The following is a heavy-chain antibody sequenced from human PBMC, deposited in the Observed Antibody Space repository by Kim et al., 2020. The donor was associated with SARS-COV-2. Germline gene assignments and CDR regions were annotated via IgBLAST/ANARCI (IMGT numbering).Heavy chain of an antibody. CDR3: AREVNPNWFDP. CDR2: N. V-gene: IGHV6-1*01. Sequence: NDYEVSVKRRITINPDTSKNQFSLQLNSVTPEDTAVYYCAREVNPNWFDPWGQGTLVTVSS. J-gene: IGHJ5*02. D-gene: IGHD2-21*01.